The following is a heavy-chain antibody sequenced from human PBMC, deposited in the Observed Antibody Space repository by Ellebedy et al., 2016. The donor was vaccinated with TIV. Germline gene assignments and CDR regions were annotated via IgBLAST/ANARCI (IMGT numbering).Heavy chain of an antibody. V-gene: IGHV3-23*03. CDR1: GFTFSSNA. J-gene: IGHJ3*02. CDR2: IYSGAT. D-gene: IGHD2-21*01. CDR3: ARDREGIGAFDI. Sequence: GGSLRLSCAASGFTFSSNAMSWVRQVPGKGLEWVSGIYSGATHYADSVKGRFTISRDNSKNTLYLQMTSLRAEDTAVYYCARDREGIGAFDIWGQGTMVTVSS.